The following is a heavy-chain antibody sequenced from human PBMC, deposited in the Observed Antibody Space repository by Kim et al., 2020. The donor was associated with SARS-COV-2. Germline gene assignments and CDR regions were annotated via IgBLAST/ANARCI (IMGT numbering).Heavy chain of an antibody. CDR2: INHSGST. CDR1: GGSFSGYY. CDR3: ARGKVARGTFGGVIVDY. V-gene: IGHV4-34*01. Sequence: SETLSLTCAVYGGSFSGYYWSWIRQPPGKGLEWIGEINHSGSTNYNPSLKSRVTISVDTSKNQFSLKLSSVTAADTAVYYCARGKVARGTFGGVIVDYWG. D-gene: IGHD3-16*02. J-gene: IGHJ4*01.